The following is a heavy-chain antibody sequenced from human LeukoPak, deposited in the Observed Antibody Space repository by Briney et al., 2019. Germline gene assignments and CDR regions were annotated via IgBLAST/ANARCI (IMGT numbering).Heavy chain of an antibody. CDR1: GGSISIGDYS. D-gene: IGHD3-22*01. CDR3: ASLTSNNHYYHSNPSDY. Sequence: PSQTLSLTCAVSGGSISIGDYSWSWIRQPPGKGLEWIGSIYHSGSTYYNPSLKSRVTISVDTSKNQFSLKLSSVTAADTAVYYCASLTSNNHYYHSNPSDYWGQGTLVTVSS. J-gene: IGHJ4*02. CDR2: IYHSGST. V-gene: IGHV4-30-2*03.